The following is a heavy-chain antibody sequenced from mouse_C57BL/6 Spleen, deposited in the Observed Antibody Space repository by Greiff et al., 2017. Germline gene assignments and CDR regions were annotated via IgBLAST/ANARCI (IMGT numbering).Heavy chain of an antibody. CDR1: GFTFSSYG. J-gene: IGHJ4*01. V-gene: IGHV5-6*01. Sequence: EVKLQESGGDLVKPGGSLKLSCAASGFTFSSYGMSWVRQTPDKRLEWVATISSGGSYTYYPDSVKGRFTISRDNAKNTLYLQMSSLKSEDTAMYYCARLGNYYALDYWGQGTSVTVSS. CDR3: ARLGNYYALDY. CDR2: ISSGGSYT.